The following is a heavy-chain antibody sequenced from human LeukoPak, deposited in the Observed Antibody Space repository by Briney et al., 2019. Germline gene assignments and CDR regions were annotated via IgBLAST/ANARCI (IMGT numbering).Heavy chain of an antibody. CDR1: GFTFSSYS. CDR2: ISSLSGTI. D-gene: IGHD2-15*01. Sequence: GGSLRLSCAASGFTFSSYSMNWVRQAPGEGLEWVSYISSLSGTIYYADSVKGRFTISRDNAKNSLYLQMDSLRAEDTAVYYCARVVVVVAATVPYFDYWGQGTLVTVSS. CDR3: ARVVVVVAATVPYFDY. V-gene: IGHV3-48*01. J-gene: IGHJ4*02.